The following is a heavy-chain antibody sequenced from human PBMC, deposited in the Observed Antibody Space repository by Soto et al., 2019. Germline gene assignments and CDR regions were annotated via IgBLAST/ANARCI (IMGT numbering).Heavy chain of an antibody. D-gene: IGHD4-4*01. CDR3: AKSPTGDAFDM. CDR1: GFTFSSYS. J-gene: IGHJ3*02. CDR2: ISSSSDYI. Sequence: EVLLVESGGGLVKPGGSLRLSCAASGFTFSSYSINWVRQAPGKGLEWVSSISSSSDYIFYADSVKGRFTISRDNAKNSAYVHMNSLRAEDTAVYYCAKSPTGDAFDMWGQGTMVTVS. V-gene: IGHV3-21*01.